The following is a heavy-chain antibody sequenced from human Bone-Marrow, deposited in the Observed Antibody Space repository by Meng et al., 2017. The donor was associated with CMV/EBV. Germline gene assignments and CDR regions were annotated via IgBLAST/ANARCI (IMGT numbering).Heavy chain of an antibody. V-gene: IGHV3-30*04. CDR1: GFTFSSYA. J-gene: IGHJ6*02. CDR2: ISYDGSNK. Sequence: GGSLRLSCAASGFTFSSYAMHWVRQAPGKGLEWVAVISYDGSNKYYADSVKGRFTISRDNSKNTLYLQMNSLRAEDTAVYYCARDPYYYGMDVWGRGTTDTVSS. CDR3: ARDPYYYGMDV.